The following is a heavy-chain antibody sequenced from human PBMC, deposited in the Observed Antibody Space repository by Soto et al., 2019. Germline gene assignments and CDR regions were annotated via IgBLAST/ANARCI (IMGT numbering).Heavy chain of an antibody. CDR2: MISNSGNT. CDR1: GYTFTSYD. D-gene: IGHD5-18*01. CDR3: ARASPVVTDV. V-gene: IGHV1-8*01. J-gene: IGHJ6*02. Sequence: EASVKVSCKASGYTFTSYDINWVRQATGQGLEWMVWMISNSGNTGYAQKFQVRVTISINTSISTFYMKLSSVTSADTAVYYCARASPVVTDVWGQGTTVTVSS.